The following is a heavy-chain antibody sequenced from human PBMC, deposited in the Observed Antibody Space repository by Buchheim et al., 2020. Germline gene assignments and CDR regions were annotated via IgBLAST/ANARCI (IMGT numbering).Heavy chain of an antibody. CDR2: ISSTSNTI. CDR1: GFTFSTYN. J-gene: IGHJ4*02. Sequence: EVQLVESGGGLVQPGGSLRLSCAASGFTFSTYNMNWVRQAPGKGLEWISYISSTSNTIYYADSVQGRFTISIDNAENSLYLQMNSLRAEDTAVYYCVRSFSNSIWGQGSL. V-gene: IGHV3-48*01. CDR3: VRSFSNSI. D-gene: IGHD6-6*01.